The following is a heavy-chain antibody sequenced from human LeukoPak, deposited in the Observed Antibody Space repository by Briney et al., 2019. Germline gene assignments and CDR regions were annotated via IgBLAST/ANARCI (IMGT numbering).Heavy chain of an antibody. V-gene: IGHV4-39*07. CDR2: IYYSGST. CDR1: GGSISSSSYY. Sequence: PSETLSLTCTVSGGSISSSSYYWGWIRQPPGKGLEWIGSIYYSGSTYYNPSLKSRVTISVDTSKNQFSLKLSSVTAADTAVYYCARAGSGYCSGGSCYREGLDYWGQGTLVTVSS. J-gene: IGHJ4*02. D-gene: IGHD2-15*01. CDR3: ARAGSGYCSGGSCYREGLDY.